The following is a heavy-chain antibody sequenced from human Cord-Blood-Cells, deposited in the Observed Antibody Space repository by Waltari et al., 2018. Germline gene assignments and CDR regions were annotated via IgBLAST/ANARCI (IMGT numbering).Heavy chain of an antibody. CDR3: TTCSSTSCYYYYYMDV. D-gene: IGHD2-2*01. V-gene: IGHV3-15*01. CDR2: IKSKTDGGTT. CDR1: GFTFRNAW. J-gene: IGHJ6*03. Sequence: EVQLVESGGGLVKPGGSLGLSCVASGFTFRNAWMSRVRQAPATGLEWVGGIKSKTDGGTTDYAAPVKGRFTISRDDSKNTLYLQMNSLKTEDTAVYYCTTCSSTSCYYYYYMDVWGKGTTVTVSS.